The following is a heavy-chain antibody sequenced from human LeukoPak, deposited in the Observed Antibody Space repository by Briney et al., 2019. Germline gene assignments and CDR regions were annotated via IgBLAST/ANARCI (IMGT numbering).Heavy chain of an antibody. CDR1: GFTFRNYA. Sequence: GGSLRLSCAASGFTFRNYAMSWVRQAPGKGLEWVSAISGSGGSTYYADSVKGRFTISRDTSENTLYLQMNSLRAEDTAVYYCAYTVVSLFDYWGQGTLVTVSS. D-gene: IGHD4-23*01. CDR3: AYTVVSLFDY. V-gene: IGHV3-23*01. CDR2: ISGSGGST. J-gene: IGHJ4*02.